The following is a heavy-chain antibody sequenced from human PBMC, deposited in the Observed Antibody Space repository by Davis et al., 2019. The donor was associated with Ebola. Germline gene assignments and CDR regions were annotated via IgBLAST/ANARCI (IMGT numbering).Heavy chain of an antibody. V-gene: IGHV3-30*18. CDR3: AKSNYDILTGYHDVFHI. CDR1: GFTFSSYG. CDR2: ISHGGSNK. D-gene: IGHD3-9*01. J-gene: IGHJ3*02. Sequence: PGGSLRLSCEASGFTFSSYGMHWVRQAPGKGLEWVAVISHGGSNKYYADSVKGRFTISRDNPKNTLYLQMNSLRAEDTAVYYCAKSNYDILTGYHDVFHIWGQGTMVTVSS.